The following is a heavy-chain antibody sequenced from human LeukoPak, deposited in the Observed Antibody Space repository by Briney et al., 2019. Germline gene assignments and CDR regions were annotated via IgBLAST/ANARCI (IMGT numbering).Heavy chain of an antibody. V-gene: IGHV4-31*03. D-gene: IGHD5-18*01. J-gene: IGHJ4*02. Sequence: SETLSLTCTVSGGSISSGGYFWSWIHQHPGKGLEWIGYISYSGSTYYNPSLNSRVTISVGTSKSQFSLKLSSVTAADTAVYYCARVRGYSYGELDYWGQGTLVTVSS. CDR1: GGSISSGGYF. CDR2: ISYSGST. CDR3: ARVRGYSYGELDY.